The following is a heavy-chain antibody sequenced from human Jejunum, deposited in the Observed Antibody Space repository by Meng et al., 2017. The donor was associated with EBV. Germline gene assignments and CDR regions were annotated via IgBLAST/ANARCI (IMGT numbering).Heavy chain of an antibody. Sequence: RRQESGHGLLGPSGTLSITCIVWCGSIVSILYCWGLIRKPPGKGLEWIGSFCFSDYTYHNPSLKSRIAISADTSKNQFSLSLTSVTAADTAVYYCAMGPDYAKSGYWGQGNLVTVSS. D-gene: IGHD4-17*01. J-gene: IGHJ4*02. CDR1: CGSIVSILYC. V-gene: IGHV4-39*01. CDR2: FCFSDYT. CDR3: AMGPDYAKSGY.